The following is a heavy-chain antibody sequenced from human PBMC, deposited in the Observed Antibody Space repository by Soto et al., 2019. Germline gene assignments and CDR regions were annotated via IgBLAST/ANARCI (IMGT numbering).Heavy chain of an antibody. CDR3: ARGDRVAFDL. CDR1: GFTFSYYW. Sequence: EVQLVESGGGLVRPGGSLRLSCAASGFTFSYYWMHWVRQAPGKGLVWVSRIHSDGSSTTYADFVKGRFIISRDNARNTVDLQINSVRVEDTAVYYCARGDRVAFDLWGQGTVVTVSS. V-gene: IGHV3-74*01. CDR2: IHSDGSST. J-gene: IGHJ3*01.